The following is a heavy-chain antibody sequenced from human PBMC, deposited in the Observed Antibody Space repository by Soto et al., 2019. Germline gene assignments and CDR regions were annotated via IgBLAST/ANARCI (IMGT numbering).Heavy chain of an antibody. CDR3: ARDLVAATYDSSGYYYGPTYYYYYYGMDV. V-gene: IGHV3-33*01. CDR1: GFTFSSYG. D-gene: IGHD3-22*01. J-gene: IGHJ6*02. Sequence: GGSLRLSCAASGFTFSSYGMHWVRQAPGKGLEWVAVIWYDGSNKYYADSVKGRFTISRDNSKNTLYLQMNSLRAEDTAVYYCARDLVAATYDSSGYYYGPTYYYYYYGMDVWGQGTTVTVSS. CDR2: IWYDGSNK.